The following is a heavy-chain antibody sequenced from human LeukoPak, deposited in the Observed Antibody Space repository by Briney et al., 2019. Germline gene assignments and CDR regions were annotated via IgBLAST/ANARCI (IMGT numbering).Heavy chain of an antibody. CDR3: ARRPYEVKPFDY. D-gene: IGHD3-3*01. V-gene: IGHV4-59*08. CDR1: GGSISSYY. J-gene: IGHJ4*02. CDR2: IYYSGST. Sequence: SETLSLTCTVSGGSISSYYWSWIRQPPGKGLEWIGYIYYSGSTNYNPSLKSRVTISVDTSKNQFSLKLSSVTAADTAVYYCARRPYEVKPFDYWGQGTLVTVSS.